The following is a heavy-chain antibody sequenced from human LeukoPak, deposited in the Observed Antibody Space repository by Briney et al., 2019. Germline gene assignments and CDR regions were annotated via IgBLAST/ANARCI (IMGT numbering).Heavy chain of an antibody. V-gene: IGHV3-7*04. J-gene: IGHJ4*02. D-gene: IGHD5-18*01. CDR2: IKQDGSEK. CDR3: ARDGYPFDF. Sequence: GGSLRLSCAASGFSFSSYWMSWVRQAPGKGLEWVANIKQDGSEKYYVDSVKGRSTISRDNAKKSLYLQMNSLRVEDTAVYYCARDGYPFDFWGQGTLVTVSS. CDR1: GFSFSSYW.